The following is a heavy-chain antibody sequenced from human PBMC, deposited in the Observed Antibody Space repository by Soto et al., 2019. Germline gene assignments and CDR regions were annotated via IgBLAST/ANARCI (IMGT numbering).Heavy chain of an antibody. D-gene: IGHD3-16*01. CDR1: GCSIATYY. J-gene: IGHJ6*03. CDR2: IYYSGST. CDR3: ALQEEKGDYYIDV. Sequence: PSETLSITCNVSGCSIATYYWSWIRQPPGKGLEWIGYIYYSGSTNYNPSLKSRVTISVDTSKNQFSLKLSSVTAADTAVYYCALQEEKGDYYIDVWGKGTTVTVSS. V-gene: IGHV4-59*08.